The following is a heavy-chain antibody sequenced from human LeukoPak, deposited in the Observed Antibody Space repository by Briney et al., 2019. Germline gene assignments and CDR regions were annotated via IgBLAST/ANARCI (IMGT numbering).Heavy chain of an antibody. CDR2: ISSSSGYI. J-gene: IGHJ4*02. Sequence: GGSLRLSCAASGFTFNSYSMNWVRQTPGKGLEWVSSISSSSGYINYADSVKGRFTISRDNAKNSLYLQMNSLRAEDTAVYYCARSWHRYYFDYWGQGTLVTVSS. V-gene: IGHV3-21*04. CDR3: ARSWHRYYFDY. CDR1: GFTFNSYS. D-gene: IGHD6-13*01.